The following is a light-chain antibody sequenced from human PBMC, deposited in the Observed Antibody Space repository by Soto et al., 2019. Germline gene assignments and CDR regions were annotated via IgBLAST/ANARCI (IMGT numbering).Light chain of an antibody. J-gene: IGLJ1*01. V-gene: IGLV2-14*01. CDR1: SSDVGGYNY. Sequence: QSVLTQPASVCGSPGQSITISCTGTSSDVGGYNYVSWYQQHPGKAPKLMIYDVSKRPSGVSNRFSGSKSGNTASLTISGLQAEDEADYYCSSYTSSSTLLYVFGTGTKLTVL. CDR2: DVS. CDR3: SSYTSSSTLLYV.